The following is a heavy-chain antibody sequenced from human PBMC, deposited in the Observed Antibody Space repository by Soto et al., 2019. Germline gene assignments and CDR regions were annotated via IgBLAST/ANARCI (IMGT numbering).Heavy chain of an antibody. Sequence: PSETLSLTCAVYGGSFSGYYWSWIRQPPGKGLEWIGEINHSGSTNYNPSLKSRVTISVDTSKNQFSLKLSSVTAADTAVYYCAREQAGGYSYDWVPRFVDYYFDYWGQGTLVTVSS. CDR1: GGSFSGYY. D-gene: IGHD5-18*01. V-gene: IGHV4-34*01. CDR3: AREQAGGYSYDWVPRFVDYYFDY. CDR2: INHSGST. J-gene: IGHJ4*02.